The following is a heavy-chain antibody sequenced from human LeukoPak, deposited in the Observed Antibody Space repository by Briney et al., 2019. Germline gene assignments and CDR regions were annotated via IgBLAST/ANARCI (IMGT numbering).Heavy chain of an antibody. Sequence: SETLSLTCTVSGGSISSYYWSWIRQPPGKGLEWIGYIYYSGSTNYNPSLKSRVTISVDTSKNQFSLKLSSVTAADTAVYYCARAGMSDSSGYPLNSWGQGTLVTVSS. CDR2: IYYSGST. D-gene: IGHD3-22*01. V-gene: IGHV4-59*01. J-gene: IGHJ4*02. CDR1: GGSISSYY. CDR3: ARAGMSDSSGYPLNS.